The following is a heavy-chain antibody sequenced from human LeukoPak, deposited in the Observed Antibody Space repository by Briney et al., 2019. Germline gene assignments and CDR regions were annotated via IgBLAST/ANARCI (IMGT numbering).Heavy chain of an antibody. CDR2: INHSGST. V-gene: IGHV4-34*01. J-gene: IGHJ4*02. CDR3: ARGRGIVGATTSPPFDY. Sequence: SETLSLTCAVYGGSFSVYYWSWIRQPPGKGLERIGEINHSGSTNYNPSLKSRVTISVDTSKNQFSLKLSSVTAADTAVYYCARGRGIVGATTSPPFDYWGQGTLVTVSS. D-gene: IGHD1-26*01. CDR1: GGSFSVYY.